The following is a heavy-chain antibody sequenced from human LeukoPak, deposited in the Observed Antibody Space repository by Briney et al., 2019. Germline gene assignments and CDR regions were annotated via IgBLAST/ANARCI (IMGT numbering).Heavy chain of an antibody. V-gene: IGHV3-21*04. J-gene: IGHJ6*03. D-gene: IGHD1-26*01. Sequence: GGSLRLSCAASGFTFSSYSMNWVRQAPGKGLEWVSSISSSSSYIYYADSVKGRFTISRDNAKNSLYLQMNSLRAEDTAVYYCAKEEWELLGYYYYMDVWGKGTTVTISS. CDR2: ISSSSSYI. CDR3: AKEEWELLGYYYYMDV. CDR1: GFTFSSYS.